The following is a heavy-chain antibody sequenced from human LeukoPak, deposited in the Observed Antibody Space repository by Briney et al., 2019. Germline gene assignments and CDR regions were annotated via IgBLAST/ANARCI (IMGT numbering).Heavy chain of an antibody. D-gene: IGHD6-13*01. V-gene: IGHV4-4*07. CDR2: IYTSGST. Sequence: SETLSLTCTVSGGSISSYYWSWIRQPPGKGLEWIGRIYTSGSTNYNPSLKSRVTMSVDTSKNQFSLKLSSVTAADTARYYCARIDSISWYYFDSWGQGTLVTVAS. CDR1: GGSISSYY. J-gene: IGHJ4*02. CDR3: ARIDSISWYYFDS.